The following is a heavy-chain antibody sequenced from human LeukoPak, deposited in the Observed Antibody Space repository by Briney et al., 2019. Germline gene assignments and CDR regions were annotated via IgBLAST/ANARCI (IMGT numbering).Heavy chain of an antibody. D-gene: IGHD4-17*01. Sequence: GGSLRLSCAASGFTVSSNYMSWVRQAPGKGLEWVPVIYSGGSTYYADSVKGRFTTSRDNSKNTLYLQMNSLRAEDTAVYYCARNGDYPDAFDIWGQGTMVTVSS. V-gene: IGHV3-53*01. CDR3: ARNGDYPDAFDI. CDR2: IYSGGST. CDR1: GFTVSSNY. J-gene: IGHJ3*02.